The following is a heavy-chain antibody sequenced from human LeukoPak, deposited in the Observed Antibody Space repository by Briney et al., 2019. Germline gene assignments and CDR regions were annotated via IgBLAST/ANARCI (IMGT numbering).Heavy chain of an antibody. V-gene: IGHV4-39*01. CDR1: GGSISSSSYY. CDR2: INYSGST. J-gene: IGHJ5*02. CDR3: ARRDYNSWTNWFDP. D-gene: IGHD6-13*01. Sequence: PSETLSLTCIVSGGSISSSSYYWGWIRQPPGKGLEWIGSINYSGSTYYNPSLKSRVTISVDTSKNQFSLKLSSVTAADTAVYYCARRDYNSWTNWFDPWGQGTVVTVSS.